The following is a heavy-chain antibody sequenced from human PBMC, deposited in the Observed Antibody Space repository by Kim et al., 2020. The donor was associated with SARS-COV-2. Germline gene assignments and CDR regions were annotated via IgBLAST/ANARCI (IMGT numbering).Heavy chain of an antibody. D-gene: IGHD5-12*01. V-gene: IGHV3-48*02. CDR3: ARSEYDYHDAFDI. J-gene: IGHJ3*02. Sequence: SSDSVKGRFTTSRDNAKNSLYLQMNSLRDEDTAVYYCARSEYDYHDAFDIWGQGTMVTVSS.